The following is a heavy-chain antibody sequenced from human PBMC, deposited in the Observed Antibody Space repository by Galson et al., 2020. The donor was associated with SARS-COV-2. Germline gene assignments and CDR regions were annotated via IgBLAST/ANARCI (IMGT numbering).Heavy chain of an antibody. CDR2: IYSGGRT. V-gene: IGHV3-53*01. D-gene: IGHD6-19*01. J-gene: IGHJ6*02. Sequence: LSLTCAASGFTVSSNYMSWVRQAPGKGLEWVSVIYSGGRTYYADSVKGRFTISRDNSKNTLFLQMNSLRAEDTAVYYCASGSRGWEYYYYAMDVWGQGTTVTVSS. CDR3: ASGSRGWEYYYYAMDV. CDR1: GFTVSSNY.